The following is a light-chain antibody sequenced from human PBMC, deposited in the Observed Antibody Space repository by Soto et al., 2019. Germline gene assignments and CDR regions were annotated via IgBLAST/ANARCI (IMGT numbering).Light chain of an antibody. V-gene: IGKV3-15*01. CDR2: GAS. Sequence: EIVMTQSPATLSVSPGERATLSCRASQSVSSNLAWYLQKPGQAPRLLIYGASTRATGIPARFSGSGSGTEFTLTISRLQSEDFAVYYCQQYNNWRTFGQGTKLDIK. J-gene: IGKJ2*02. CDR3: QQYNNWRT. CDR1: QSVSSN.